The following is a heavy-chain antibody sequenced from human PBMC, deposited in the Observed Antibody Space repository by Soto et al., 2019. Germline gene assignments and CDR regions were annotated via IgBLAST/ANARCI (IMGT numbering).Heavy chain of an antibody. J-gene: IGHJ6*03. Sequence: QVQLVQSGAEVEKPGASVKVSCKASGYTFTNYAVHWVRQAPGQRLEWMGWINAGNGNTRYSEKFQVRVTITRDTSARTAYMELSSLRSEDTAVYYCARGHLAVVPVASWYFYMDVWGKGTTVTVSS. CDR3: ARGHLAVVPVASWYFYMDV. CDR2: INAGNGNT. CDR1: GYTFTNYA. V-gene: IGHV1-3*01. D-gene: IGHD2-2*01.